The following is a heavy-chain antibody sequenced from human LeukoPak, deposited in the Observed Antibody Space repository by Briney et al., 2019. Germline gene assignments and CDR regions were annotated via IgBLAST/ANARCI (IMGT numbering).Heavy chain of an antibody. Sequence: ASVKVSCKASGYTFTSYGISWVRQAPGQGLEWMGWISAYNGNTNYAQKLQGRVTMTTDTSTSTAYMELRSLRSDDTAVYYCARVSVHGWVDDYYYGMDVWGQGTTVTVSS. V-gene: IGHV1-18*01. CDR3: ARVSVHGWVDDYYYGMDV. J-gene: IGHJ6*02. CDR2: ISAYNGNT. CDR1: GYTFTSYG. D-gene: IGHD5/OR15-5a*01.